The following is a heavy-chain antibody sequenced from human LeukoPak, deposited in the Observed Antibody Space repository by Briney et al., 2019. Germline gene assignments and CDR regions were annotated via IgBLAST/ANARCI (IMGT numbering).Heavy chain of an antibody. CDR2: ISWNSGSI. J-gene: IGHJ4*02. CDR1: GFTFDDYA. D-gene: IGHD3-16*01. Sequence: GRSLRLSCAASGFTFDDYAMHWVRQAPGKGLEWVSGISWNSGSIGYADSVKGRFTISRDNAKNSLYLQMNSLRAEDTALYYCEKEGGGGGFATGGQGPLVTVS. CDR3: EKEGGGGGFAT. V-gene: IGHV3-9*01.